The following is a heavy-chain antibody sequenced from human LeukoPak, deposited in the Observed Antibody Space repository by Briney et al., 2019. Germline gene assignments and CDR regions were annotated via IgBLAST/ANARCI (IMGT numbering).Heavy chain of an antibody. J-gene: IGHJ4*02. V-gene: IGHV3-30-3*01. Sequence: GGSLRLSCAASGFTFSSYAMHWVRQAPGKGLEWVAVISHDGSNKYYADSVKGRFTISRDNSKNTLYLQMNSLRAEDTAVYYCARAPDLEWLPYTDYWGQGTLVTVSS. D-gene: IGHD3-3*01. CDR2: ISHDGSNK. CDR3: ARAPDLEWLPYTDY. CDR1: GFTFSSYA.